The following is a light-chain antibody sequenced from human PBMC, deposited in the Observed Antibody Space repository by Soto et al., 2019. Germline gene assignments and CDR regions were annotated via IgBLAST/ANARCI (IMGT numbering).Light chain of an antibody. CDR1: QSVLYSSNNKNY. Sequence: DIVMTQSPDSLAVSLGERATINCKSSQSVLYSSNNKNYLAWYQQKPGQPPKVLIYWASTRESGVPDRFSGSGSGTEFPLTISSLQAEDVAVYYCQQYYISPITFGPGTKVDIK. V-gene: IGKV4-1*01. CDR2: WAS. CDR3: QQYYISPIT. J-gene: IGKJ3*01.